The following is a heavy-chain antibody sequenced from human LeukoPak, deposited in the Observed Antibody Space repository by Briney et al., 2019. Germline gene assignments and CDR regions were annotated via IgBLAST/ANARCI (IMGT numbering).Heavy chain of an antibody. V-gene: IGHV4-59*01. CDR3: ARDLVGAIDY. D-gene: IGHD1-26*01. CDR2: IYYSGST. J-gene: IGHJ4*02. CDR1: GGSISSYY. Sequence: SETLSLTCTVSGGSISSYYWSWIRQPPGKGLEWIGYIYYSGSTNYNPSLKSRVTISVDTSKNQFSLKLSSVTAADTAVYYCARDLVGAIDYWGQGTLVTVSS.